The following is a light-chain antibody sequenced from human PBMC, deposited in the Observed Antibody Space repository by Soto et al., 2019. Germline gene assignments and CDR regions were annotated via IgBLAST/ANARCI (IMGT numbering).Light chain of an antibody. V-gene: IGLV4-69*01. CDR3: QTWGTGIKV. CDR2: LNSDGSH. Sequence: QPVLTQSPSASASLGASVKLTCTLSSGHSSYAIAWHQQQLEKGPRYLMKLNSDGSHSKGDGIPDRFSGSSSGAERYLTISSLQSEDEDDYYCQTWGTGIKVFGTGTKLTVL. J-gene: IGLJ1*01. CDR1: SGHSSYA.